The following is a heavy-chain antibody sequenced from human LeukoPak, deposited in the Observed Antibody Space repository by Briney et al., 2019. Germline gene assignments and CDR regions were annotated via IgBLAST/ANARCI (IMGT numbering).Heavy chain of an antibody. V-gene: IGHV4-39*07. CDR2: IYYSGST. Sequence: SETLSLTCTVSGGSISSSSYYWGWIRQPPGKGLEWIGSIYYSGSTYYNPSLKSRVTISVDTSKNQFSLKLSSVTAADTAVYYCARSSITIFGVVIRNAFDIWGQGTMVTVSS. CDR3: ARSSITIFGVVIRNAFDI. D-gene: IGHD3-3*01. CDR1: GGSISSSSYY. J-gene: IGHJ3*02.